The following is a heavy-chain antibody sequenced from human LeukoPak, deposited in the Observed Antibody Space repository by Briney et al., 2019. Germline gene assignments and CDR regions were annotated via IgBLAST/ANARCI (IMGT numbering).Heavy chain of an antibody. V-gene: IGHV3-33*06. CDR2: IWYDGSKK. Sequence: PGGSLRLSCAASGSTFSSYGMHWVRQAPGKGREWVAVIWYDGSKKYYADSVKGRFTISRDNSKNTLYLQMNSLRAEDTAVSYCAKDLSDYGDFPIDYWGQGTLVTVSS. CDR3: AKDLSDYGDFPIDY. CDR1: GSTFSSYG. D-gene: IGHD4-17*01. J-gene: IGHJ4*02.